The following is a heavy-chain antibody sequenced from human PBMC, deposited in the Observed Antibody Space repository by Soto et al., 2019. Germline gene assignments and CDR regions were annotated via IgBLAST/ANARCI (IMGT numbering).Heavy chain of an antibody. CDR3: AKDRRAGGNYGFYSDF. V-gene: IGHV3-23*01. CDR1: GFTFSSYG. J-gene: IGHJ4*02. D-gene: IGHD1-7*01. Sequence: EVQLLESGGGLVQPGGSLRLSCAASGFTFSSYGMTWVRQAPGKGLEWVSFSSATGAGTYYADSVKGRFTISRDNSKNTLYLPRTRRRAVDTAVYDCAKDRRAGGNYGFYSDFWGQGARVIVSS. CDR2: SSATGAGT.